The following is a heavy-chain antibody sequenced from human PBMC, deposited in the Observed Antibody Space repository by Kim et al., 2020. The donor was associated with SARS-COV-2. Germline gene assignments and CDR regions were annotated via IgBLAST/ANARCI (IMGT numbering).Heavy chain of an antibody. Sequence: SETLSLTCTVSDASITSTSYYWGWIRQPPGKGLEWIGSINYSGSTYYNPSLKSRVTISIDTSKKQFSLNLTSVTAADTAVYYCARISGSPYYSYGMDVWG. V-gene: IGHV4-39*07. CDR1: DASITSTSYY. J-gene: IGHJ6*01. CDR3: ARISGSPYYSYGMDV. D-gene: IGHD3-22*01. CDR2: INYSGST.